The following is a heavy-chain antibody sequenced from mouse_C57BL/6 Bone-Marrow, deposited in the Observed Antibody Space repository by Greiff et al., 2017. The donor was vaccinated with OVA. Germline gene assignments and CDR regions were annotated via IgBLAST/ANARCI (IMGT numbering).Heavy chain of an antibody. V-gene: IGHV1-42*01. J-gene: IGHJ4*01. Sequence: EVQLQQSGPELVKPGASVKISCKASGYSFTGYYMNWVKQSPEKSLEWIGEINPSTGGTTYNQKFKAKATLTVDKSSSTAYMQLKSLTSEDSAVYYCARDDYDRAMDYWGQGTSVTVSS. CDR1: GYSFTGYY. CDR2: INPSTGGT. D-gene: IGHD2-4*01. CDR3: ARDDYDRAMDY.